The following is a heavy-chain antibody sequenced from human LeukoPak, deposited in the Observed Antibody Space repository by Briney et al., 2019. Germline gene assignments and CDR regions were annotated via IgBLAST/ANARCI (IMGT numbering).Heavy chain of an antibody. CDR2: ITSSGTTS. V-gene: IGHV3-11*01. CDR1: GLTFSDHY. Sequence: GGSLRLSCTASGLTFSDHYMSWFRLSPGKGLEWLSYITSSGTTSDYADSVKGRFTISRDNAKNSMYLQMNSLRPEDTAVYYCARDPDYGDPDWGQGTLVTVSS. CDR3: ARDPDYGDPD. J-gene: IGHJ4*02. D-gene: IGHD4-17*01.